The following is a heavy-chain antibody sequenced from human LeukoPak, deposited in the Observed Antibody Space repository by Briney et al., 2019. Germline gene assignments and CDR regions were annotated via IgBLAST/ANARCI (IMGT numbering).Heavy chain of an antibody. V-gene: IGHV1-69*04. CDR3: ARDVVVVVAATVSQNWFDP. CDR1: GGTFSSYA. CDR2: IIPILGIA. Sequence: WVKVSCKASGGTFSSYAISWVRPAPGQGLEWMGRIIPILGIANYAQKFQGRVTITADKSTSTAYMELSSLRSEDTAVYYCARDVVVVVAATVSQNWFDPWGQGTLVTVSS. J-gene: IGHJ5*02. D-gene: IGHD2-15*01.